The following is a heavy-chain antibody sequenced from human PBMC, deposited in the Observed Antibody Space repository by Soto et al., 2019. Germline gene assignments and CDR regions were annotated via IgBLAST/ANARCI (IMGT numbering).Heavy chain of an antibody. CDR2: IYPGDSDT. V-gene: IGHV5-51*01. J-gene: IGHJ3*02. D-gene: IGHD6-19*01. CDR3: AIAVAGSPAFDI. Sequence: GESLKISCKGSGDRFTSYWIGWVRQMPGKGMECMGIIYPGDSDTRYSPSFQGQVTISADKSISTAYLQWSSPKASDTAMYYCAIAVAGSPAFDIWGQGTMVTVS. CDR1: GDRFTSYW.